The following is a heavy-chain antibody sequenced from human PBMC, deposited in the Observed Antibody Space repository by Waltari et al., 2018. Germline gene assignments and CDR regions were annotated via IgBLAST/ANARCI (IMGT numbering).Heavy chain of an antibody. CDR1: GFTFSGYA. CDR2: IRSKANSYAT. CDR3: TRLGWEPTTY. J-gene: IGHJ4*02. D-gene: IGHD1-26*01. V-gene: IGHV3-73*02. Sequence: EVQLVESGGGLVQPGGSLKLSCAASGFTFSGYAMHWVRQASGKGLEWVGRIRSKANSYATAYAASVKGRFTISRDDSKNTAYLQMNSLKTEDTAVYYCTRLGWEPTTYWGQGTLVTVSS.